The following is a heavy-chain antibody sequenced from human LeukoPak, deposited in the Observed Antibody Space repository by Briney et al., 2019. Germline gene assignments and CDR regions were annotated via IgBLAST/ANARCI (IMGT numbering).Heavy chain of an antibody. V-gene: IGHV4-34*01. CDR3: ARGANYYDSSGYSATFDY. D-gene: IGHD3-22*01. CDR2: INHSGST. J-gene: IGHJ4*02. Sequence: SETLSLTCAVYGGSFSGYYWSWIRQPPGKGLEWIGEINHSGSTNYNPSLKSRVTISLDTSKNQFSLKLSSVTAADTAVYYCARGANYYDSSGYSATFDYWGQGTLSPSPQ. CDR1: GGSFSGYY.